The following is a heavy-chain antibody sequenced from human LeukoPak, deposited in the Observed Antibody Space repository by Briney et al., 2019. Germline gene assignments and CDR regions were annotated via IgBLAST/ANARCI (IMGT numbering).Heavy chain of an antibody. CDR1: GFAFREYW. Sequence: GGSLRLSCAASGFAFREYWMHWVRQTPGTGLMWVARINDGGTYTAYADSVKGRFTVSRDNSKNTLYLQMNSLGAEDTAVYYCAKDRSSSWTWTIDYWGQGTLVTVSS. CDR2: INDGGTYT. CDR3: AKDRSSSWTWTIDY. V-gene: IGHV3-74*01. J-gene: IGHJ4*02. D-gene: IGHD6-13*01.